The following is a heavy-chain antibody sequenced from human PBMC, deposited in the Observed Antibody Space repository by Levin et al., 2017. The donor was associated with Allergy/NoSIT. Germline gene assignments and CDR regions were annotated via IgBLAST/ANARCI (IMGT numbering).Heavy chain of an antibody. CDR2: ISASNGNT. D-gene: IGHD6-19*01. CDR3: ARAGYSSGWPAFDY. J-gene: IGHJ4*02. Sequence: GESLKISCKASGYSFTSYGISWVRQAPGQGLEWMGGISASNGNTNYAEKFQGRVTMTTDTSTSTAYMELRSLRFDDTAVYYCARAGYSSGWPAFDYWGQGTLVTVSS. CDR1: GYSFTSYG. V-gene: IGHV1-18*01.